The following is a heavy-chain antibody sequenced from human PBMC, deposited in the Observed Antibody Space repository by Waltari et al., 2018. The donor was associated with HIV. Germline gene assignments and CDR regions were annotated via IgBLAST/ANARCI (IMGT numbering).Heavy chain of an antibody. V-gene: IGHV3-53*02. CDR2: IYSGGST. Sequence: EVQLVEIGGGLIERGGSLRLSCAGYGFTVSSNYMSWVRQAPGKGLEWVSVIYSGGSTYYADSVKCRFTISRDNSKNTLYLQMNSLIAEYTAVYYCARDDPSQELDYWGQGTLVTVSS. CDR3: ARDDPSQELDY. J-gene: IGHJ4*02. D-gene: IGHD1-26*01. CDR1: GFTVSSNY.